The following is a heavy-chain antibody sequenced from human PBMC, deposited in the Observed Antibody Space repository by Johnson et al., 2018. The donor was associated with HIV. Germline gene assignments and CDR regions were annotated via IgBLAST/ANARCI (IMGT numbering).Heavy chain of an antibody. CDR1: GFTFSDYY. CDR3: ARAAYSGSHHDAFDI. CDR2: ISSSGSTI. Sequence: QVQLVESGGGLVQPGRSLRLSCAASGFTFSDYYMSWIRQAPGKGLEWVSYISSSGSTIYYADSVKGRFTISRDNAKNSLYLQMNSLRAEDTAVYYCARAAYSGSHHDAFDIWGQGTMVTVSS. D-gene: IGHD1-26*01. V-gene: IGHV3-11*04. J-gene: IGHJ3*02.